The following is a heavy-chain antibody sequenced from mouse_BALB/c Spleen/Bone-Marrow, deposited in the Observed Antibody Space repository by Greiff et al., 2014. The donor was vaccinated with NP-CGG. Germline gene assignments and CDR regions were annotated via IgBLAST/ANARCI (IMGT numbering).Heavy chain of an antibody. CDR2: IWAGGST. V-gene: IGHV2-9*02. Sequence: VKLVESXPGLVAPSQSLSITCTVSGFSLTSYGVHWVRQPPGKGLEWLGVIWAGGSTNYNSALMSRLSISKDNSKSQVFLKMNSLQTDDTAMYYCARITTASGAMDYWGQGTSVTVSS. J-gene: IGHJ4*01. CDR1: GFSLTSYG. CDR3: ARITTASGAMDY. D-gene: IGHD1-2*01.